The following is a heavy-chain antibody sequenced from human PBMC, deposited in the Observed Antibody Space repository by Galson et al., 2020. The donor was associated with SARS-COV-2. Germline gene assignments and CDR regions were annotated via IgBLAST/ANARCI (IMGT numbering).Heavy chain of an antibody. CDR1: GFTFSSYD. V-gene: IGHV3-13*01. CDR2: IGTAGDT. D-gene: IGHD3-22*01. J-gene: IGHJ4*02. Sequence: GGSLRLSCAASGFTFSSYDMQWVRQATGKGLEWVSAIGTAGDTYYPGSVKGRFTISRENAKNSLYLQMNSLRAGDTAVYYCARGDHYYDSSGYYYYYFDYWGQGTLVTVSS. CDR3: ARGDHYYDSSGYYYYYFDY.